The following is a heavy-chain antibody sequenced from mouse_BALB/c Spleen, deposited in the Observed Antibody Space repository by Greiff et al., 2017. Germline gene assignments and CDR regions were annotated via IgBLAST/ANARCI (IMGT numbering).Heavy chain of an antibody. CDR1: GYTFTSYW. J-gene: IGHJ1*01. CDR3: ARGGLVTTVVAENWYFDV. D-gene: IGHD1-1*01. Sequence: QVQLQQSGAELAKPGASVKMSCKASGYTFTSYWMHWVKQRPGQGLEWIGYINPSTGYTEYNQKFKDKATLTADKSSSTAYMQLSSLTSEDSAVYYCARGGLVTTVVAENWYFDVWGAGTTVTVSS. V-gene: IGHV1-7*01. CDR2: INPSTGYT.